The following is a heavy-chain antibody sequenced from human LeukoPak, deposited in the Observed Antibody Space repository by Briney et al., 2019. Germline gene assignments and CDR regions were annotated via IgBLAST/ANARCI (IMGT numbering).Heavy chain of an antibody. CDR2: IYYTGTT. CDR3: ARAYSSSSGRPFDY. V-gene: IGHV4-59*11. J-gene: IGHJ4*02. D-gene: IGHD6-6*01. CDR1: GGSISSHY. Sequence: SETLPLTCSVSGGSISSHYWSWIRQPPGKELEWIGYIYYTGTTNYKPSLKSRVTISVDTSKNQFSLNLTSVTAADTAVYYCARAYSSSSGRPFDYWGQGTLVTVSS.